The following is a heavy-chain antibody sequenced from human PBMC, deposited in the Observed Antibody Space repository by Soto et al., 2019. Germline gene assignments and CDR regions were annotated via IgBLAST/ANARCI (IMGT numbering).Heavy chain of an antibody. V-gene: IGHV1-58*02. CDR1: GFTFTSSA. J-gene: IGHJ3*02. Sequence: GASVKVSCKASGFTFTSSAMQWVRQARGQSLEWIGWIVVGSGNTNYAQKFQERVTITRDMSTSTAYMELSSLRSEDTAVYYCASHYDSSGYSPYDAFDIWGQGTMVTVSS. CDR2: IVVGSGNT. CDR3: ASHYDSSGYSPYDAFDI. D-gene: IGHD3-22*01.